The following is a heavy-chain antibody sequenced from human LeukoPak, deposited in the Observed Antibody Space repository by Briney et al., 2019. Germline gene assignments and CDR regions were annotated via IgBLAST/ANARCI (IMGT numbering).Heavy chain of an antibody. CDR1: GGSISSYY. Sequence: SETLSLTCTVSGGSISSYYWSWIRQPPGKGLEWIGEINHSGSTNYNPSLKSRVTISVDTSKNQFSLKLSSVTAADTAVYYCARLGTAWGLRNSRFDYWGQGTLVTVSS. V-gene: IGHV4-34*01. CDR3: ARLGTAWGLRNSRFDY. D-gene: IGHD4-23*01. J-gene: IGHJ4*02. CDR2: INHSGST.